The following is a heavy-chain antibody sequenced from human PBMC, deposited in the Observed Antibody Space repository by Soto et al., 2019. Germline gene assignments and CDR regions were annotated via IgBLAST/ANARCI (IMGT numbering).Heavy chain of an antibody. CDR2: INVYNGDR. Sequence: QVPVVQSGPELKKPGASVKVSCKAQGYIFTKYGIGWVRQAPGHGLEWMGLINVYNGDRKVAQKFQDRASMTTATATDTAYMELKSLRSGDTAVYYCARLQLGGDRMLNWFDPWGQGTLVTVSS. CDR3: ARLQLGGDRMLNWFDP. CDR1: GYIFTKYG. D-gene: IGHD2-21*02. V-gene: IGHV1-18*01. J-gene: IGHJ5*02.